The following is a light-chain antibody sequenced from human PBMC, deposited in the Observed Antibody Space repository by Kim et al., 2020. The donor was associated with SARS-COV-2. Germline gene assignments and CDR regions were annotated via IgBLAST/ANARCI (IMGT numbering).Light chain of an antibody. CDR1: QRVSRSY. V-gene: IGKV3-20*01. J-gene: IGKJ1*01. CDR2: DAS. Sequence: VLTPSPGTLSLSPGERATLSCTASQRVSRSYLAWYQQKPGQPPRLLIYDASSRATGIPDRFSGSGSGTDFTLTISRLEPEDFAVYYCQQYITSPPAFGQGTKVDIK. CDR3: QQYITSPPA.